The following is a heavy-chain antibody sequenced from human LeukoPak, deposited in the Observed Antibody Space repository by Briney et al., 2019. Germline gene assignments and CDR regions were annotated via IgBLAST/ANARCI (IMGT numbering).Heavy chain of an antibody. CDR1: GFTFGDFA. CDR2: IRTRAYGGTT. CDR3: SRHWEYTAVAGSKFDY. V-gene: IGHV3-49*03. D-gene: IGHD6-19*01. J-gene: IGHJ4*02. Sequence: GGSLRLSCTTSGFTFGDFAMSWFRQAPGKGLEWVGFIRTRAYGGTTEYAASVKGRFTISRDDSKSIAYLQMNSLETEDTAMYFCSRHWEYTAVAGSKFDYWGQGTLVTVSS.